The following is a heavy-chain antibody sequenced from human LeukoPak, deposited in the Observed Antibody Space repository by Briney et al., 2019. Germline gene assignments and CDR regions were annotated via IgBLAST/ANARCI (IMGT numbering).Heavy chain of an antibody. Sequence: SETLSLTCTVSGGSISSSSYYWGWIRQPPGKGLEWIGSIYYSGSTYYNPSLKSRVTISVDTSKNQFSLKLSSVTAADTAVYYCASSGYSSSWYPKGYYYMDVWGKGTTVTVSS. D-gene: IGHD6-13*01. CDR2: IYYSGST. CDR1: GGSISSSSYY. J-gene: IGHJ6*03. CDR3: ASSGYSSSWYPKGYYYMDV. V-gene: IGHV4-39*07.